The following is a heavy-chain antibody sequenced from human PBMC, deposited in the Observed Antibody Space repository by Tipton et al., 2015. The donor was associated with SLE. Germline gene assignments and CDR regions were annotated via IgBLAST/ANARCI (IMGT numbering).Heavy chain of an antibody. CDR2: INHSGST. Sequence: GLVKPSETLSPTCAVYGGSFSGYYWSWIRQPPGKGLEWIGEINHSGSTNYNPSPKSRVTISVDTSKNQFSLKLSSVTAADTAVYYCARGVIVVVPATKKTYWFDPWGQGTLVTVSS. CDR3: ARGVIVVVPATKKTYWFDP. V-gene: IGHV4-34*01. J-gene: IGHJ5*02. CDR1: GGSFSGYY. D-gene: IGHD2-2*01.